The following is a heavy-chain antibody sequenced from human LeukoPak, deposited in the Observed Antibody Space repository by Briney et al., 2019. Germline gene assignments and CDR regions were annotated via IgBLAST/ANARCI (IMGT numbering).Heavy chain of an antibody. J-gene: IGHJ5*02. Sequence: EGSLRLSCAASGFTFSSYSVNWVRQAPGKGLEWVSSISSSSSYIYYADSVKGRFTISRDNAKNSLYLQMNSLRAEDTAVYYCASTLAAAGTRWFDPWGQGTLVTVSS. CDR2: ISSSSSYI. V-gene: IGHV3-21*01. D-gene: IGHD6-13*01. CDR3: ASTLAAAGTRWFDP. CDR1: GFTFSSYS.